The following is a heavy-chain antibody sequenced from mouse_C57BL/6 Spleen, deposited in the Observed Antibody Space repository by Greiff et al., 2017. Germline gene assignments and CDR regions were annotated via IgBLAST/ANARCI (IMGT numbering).Heavy chain of an antibody. CDR3: ARWYYYGSSYFDY. CDR2: IYPSDSET. J-gene: IGHJ2*01. D-gene: IGHD1-1*01. CDR1: GYTFTSYW. Sequence: QVQLQQPGAELVRPGSSVKLSCKASGYTFTSYWMAWVKQRPGQGLEWIGNIYPSDSETHYNQKFKDKATLTVDKSSSTAYMQLSSLTSEDSAVYYCARWYYYGSSYFDYWGQGTTLTVSS. V-gene: IGHV1-61*01.